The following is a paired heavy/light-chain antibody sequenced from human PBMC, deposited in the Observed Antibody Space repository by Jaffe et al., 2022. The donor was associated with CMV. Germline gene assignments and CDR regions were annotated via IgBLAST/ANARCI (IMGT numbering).Heavy chain of an antibody. CDR2: INPTRGGT. J-gene: IGHJ3*02. Sequence: QVQLVQSGAEVKRPGASVKASCKASGYTFTDYHLHWVRQAPGQGLEWMGWINPTRGGTEYAQKFQGRITMSSDTSISTAYMELSSLRSDDTAIYFCARDRLPVRYYYDSSGYYDAFDIWGQGTRVTVSS. CDR1: GYTFTDYH. CDR3: ARDRLPVRYYYDSSGYYDAFDI. D-gene: IGHD3-22*01. V-gene: IGHV1-2*02.
Light chain of an antibody. J-gene: IGLJ3*02. Sequence: SSELTQDPAVSVALGQTVKITCQGDTLRSNYASWYQQKPGQAPLLVIYGKNNRPSGIPDRFSGSNSGSTTSLTITGAQAEDEADYYCSSRDGTINHLRAVFGGGTKLTVL. V-gene: IGLV3-19*01. CDR3: SSRDGTINHLRAV. CDR1: TLRSNY. CDR2: GKN.